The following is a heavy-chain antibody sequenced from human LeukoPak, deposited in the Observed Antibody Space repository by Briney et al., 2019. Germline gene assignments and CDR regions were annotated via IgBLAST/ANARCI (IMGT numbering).Heavy chain of an antibody. D-gene: IGHD2-2*01. CDR3: ARGIVVVPAALGH. Sequence: SVKVSCKASGGTFSSYAISWVRQAPGQGLEWMGGIIPIFGTANYAQKFQGRVTITTDESTSTAYMELSSLRSEDTAVYYCARGIVVVPAALGHWGQGTLVTVSS. J-gene: IGHJ5*02. CDR1: GGTFSSYA. V-gene: IGHV1-69*05. CDR2: IIPIFGTA.